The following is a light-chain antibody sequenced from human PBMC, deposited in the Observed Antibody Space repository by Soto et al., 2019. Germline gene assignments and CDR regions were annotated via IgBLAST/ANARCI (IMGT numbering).Light chain of an antibody. Sequence: DIPMTQSPSTVSASVGDRVTITCRASQSISTWLAWYQHKPGEAPKLLIYKASSLESGVPSRFSGSGSGTEFTLTISSLEPDDFATYYCQQYNLYWTFGQGTKVEVK. V-gene: IGKV1-5*03. CDR3: QQYNLYWT. CDR2: KAS. J-gene: IGKJ1*01. CDR1: QSISTW.